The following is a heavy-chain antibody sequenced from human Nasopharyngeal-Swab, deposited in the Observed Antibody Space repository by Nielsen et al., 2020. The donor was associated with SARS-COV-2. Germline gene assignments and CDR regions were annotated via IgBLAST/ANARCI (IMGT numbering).Heavy chain of an antibody. Sequence: SSVKVSCKASGCTFSSYAINWVRQAPGQGLEWMGRINPIYGTANYAQKFQGRVTITADESTSTAYMELSSLRSEDTAVYYCARIPYHIWGQGTMVTVSS. CDR2: INPIYGTA. V-gene: IGHV1-69*13. CDR1: GCTFSSYA. CDR3: ARIPYHI. J-gene: IGHJ3*02.